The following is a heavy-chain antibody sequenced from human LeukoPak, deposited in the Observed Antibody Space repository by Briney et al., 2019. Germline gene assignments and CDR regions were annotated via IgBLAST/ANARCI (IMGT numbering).Heavy chain of an antibody. CDR2: INPNSGGT. J-gene: IGHJ4*02. CDR1: GYTFTGYY. CDR3: ATLYGDYEVLYY. Sequence: GASVKVSCKASGYTFTGYYMHWVRQAPGQGLESMGWINPNSGGTNYAQKFQGRVTMTRDTSISTAYMELSRLRSDDTAVYYCATLYGDYEVLYYWGQGTLVTVSS. D-gene: IGHD4-17*01. V-gene: IGHV1-2*02.